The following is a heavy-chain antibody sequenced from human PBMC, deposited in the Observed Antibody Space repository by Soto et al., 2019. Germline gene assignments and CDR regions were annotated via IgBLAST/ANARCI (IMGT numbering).Heavy chain of an antibody. V-gene: IGHV3-23*01. CDR2: ITTSGGNT. CDR1: GFTFSTYA. Sequence: EVQLLESGGGLVQPGGSLRLSCAASGFTFSTYAMSWVRQAPGKGLEWVSTITTSGGNTYYADSVQGRFTISRDNSKNTLYLQMNSLRAEDTAVYYWAGRYCTTGVCYTNYYYYIDVWGKGTTVTVSS. D-gene: IGHD2-8*01. J-gene: IGHJ6*03. CDR3: AGRYCTTGVCYTNYYYYIDV.